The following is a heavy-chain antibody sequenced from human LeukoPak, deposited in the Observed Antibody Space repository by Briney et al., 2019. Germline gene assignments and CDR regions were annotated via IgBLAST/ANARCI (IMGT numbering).Heavy chain of an antibody. CDR3: AKSGRITCDY. Sequence: GGPLSLSCAASGYTFSDHHMDWVRQPPGKGLQWVGRRKNTASIYTTKYAASVKGRFTISRDDSQNTLYLQMNSLRAEDTAVYYCAKSGRITCDYWGQGTLVTVSS. CDR2: RKNTASIYTT. D-gene: IGHD3-10*01. CDR1: GYTFSDHH. J-gene: IGHJ4*02. V-gene: IGHV3-72*01.